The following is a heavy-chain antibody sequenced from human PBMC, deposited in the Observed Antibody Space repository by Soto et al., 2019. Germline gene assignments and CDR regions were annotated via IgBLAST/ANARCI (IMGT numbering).Heavy chain of an antibody. Sequence: QVTLKESGPVLLKPTETLTLTCTVSGFSLSIAGMGVSWVRQPPGKALEWLAHIFSNDEKSYNTSLKSRLTISKDSSRGQVVLTITNMDPLDTATYSCARIPHRSGCDGLDYWGQGTLVTVSS. D-gene: IGHD6-19*01. CDR1: GFSLSIAGMG. V-gene: IGHV2-26*01. J-gene: IGHJ4*02. CDR2: IFSNDEK. CDR3: ARIPHRSGCDGLDY.